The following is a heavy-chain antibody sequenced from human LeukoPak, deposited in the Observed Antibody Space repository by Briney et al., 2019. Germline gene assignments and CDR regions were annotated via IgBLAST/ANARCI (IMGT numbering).Heavy chain of an antibody. CDR2: INHSGST. J-gene: IGHJ4*02. CDR3: ARGIDTEYYYDSSGYKGHYYFDY. D-gene: IGHD3-22*01. Sequence: SETLSLTCAVYGGSFSGYYWSWIRQPPGKGLEWIGEINHSGSTNYNPSLKSRVTISVDTSKNQLSLKLSSVTAADTAVYYCARGIDTEYYYDSSGYKGHYYFDYWGQGTLVTVSS. V-gene: IGHV4-34*01. CDR1: GGSFSGYY.